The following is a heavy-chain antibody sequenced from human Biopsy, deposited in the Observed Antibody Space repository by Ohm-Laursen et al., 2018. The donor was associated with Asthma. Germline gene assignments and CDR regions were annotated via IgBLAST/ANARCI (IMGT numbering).Heavy chain of an antibody. D-gene: IGHD4-17*01. CDR3: ARTTYGHDGFDP. Sequence: SLTCPVSGGSINIGDYYWSWIRQHPVKGLEWIGHIYYSGSTYYNPSLKSRVSISLDTSKNQFSLSLTSVTAADTAVYYCARTTYGHDGFDPWGQGTLVTVSS. V-gene: IGHV4-31*03. J-gene: IGHJ5*02. CDR2: IYYSGST. CDR1: GGSINIGDYY.